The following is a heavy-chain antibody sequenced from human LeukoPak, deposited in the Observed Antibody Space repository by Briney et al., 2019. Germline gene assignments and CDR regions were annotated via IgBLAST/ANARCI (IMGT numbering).Heavy chain of an antibody. Sequence: GGSLTLSCAVSGFTFSSYSMNWVRQAPGKGLEWVSSISSSSSYIYYADSVKGRFTISRDNAKNSLYLQMNSLRAEDTAVYYCARAQRITMVRGVIPYYMDVWGKGTTVTVSS. CDR3: ARAQRITMVRGVIPYYMDV. CDR2: ISSSSSYI. V-gene: IGHV3-21*01. CDR1: GFTFSSYS. J-gene: IGHJ6*03. D-gene: IGHD3-10*01.